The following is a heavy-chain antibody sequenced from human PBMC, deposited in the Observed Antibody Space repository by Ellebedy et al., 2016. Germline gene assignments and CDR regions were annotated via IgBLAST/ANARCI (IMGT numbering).Heavy chain of an antibody. CDR3: ASSQYSSGWVDY. D-gene: IGHD6-19*01. CDR2: INPNSGGT. Sequence: ASVKVSCKASGYTFTGYYMHWVRQAPGQGLEWMGWINPNSGGTNYAQKFQGRGTMTRDTSISTAYMELSRLRSDDTAVYYCASSQYSSGWVDYWGQGTLVTVSS. V-gene: IGHV1-2*02. J-gene: IGHJ4*02. CDR1: GYTFTGYY.